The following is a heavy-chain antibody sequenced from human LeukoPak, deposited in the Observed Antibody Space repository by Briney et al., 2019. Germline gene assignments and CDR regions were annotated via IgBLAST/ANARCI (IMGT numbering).Heavy chain of an antibody. D-gene: IGHD3-22*01. J-gene: IGHJ4*02. CDR2: ISSSSSYI. Sequence: GGSLRLSCAASGFTFSSYGMHWVRQAPGKGLEWVSSISSSSSYIYYADSVKGRFTISRDNAKNSLYLQMNSLRAEDTAVYYCAREYYYESSGYYYAYFDYWGQGTLVTVSS. V-gene: IGHV3-21*01. CDR1: GFTFSSYG. CDR3: AREYYYESSGYYYAYFDY.